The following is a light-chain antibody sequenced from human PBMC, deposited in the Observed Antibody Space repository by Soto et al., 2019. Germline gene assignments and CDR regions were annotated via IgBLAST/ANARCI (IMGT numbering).Light chain of an antibody. Sequence: QSALTQPASVSGSPGQSITISCTGTSSDVGRYNLVSWYQQHPAKAPKLMIYEGSKRPSGVSNRFSGSKSGNTASLTISGLQAEDEADYYCRSYAGSSTHLVFGGGTKLTVL. V-gene: IGLV2-23*01. J-gene: IGLJ2*01. CDR2: EGS. CDR3: RSYAGSSTHLV. CDR1: SSDVGRYNL.